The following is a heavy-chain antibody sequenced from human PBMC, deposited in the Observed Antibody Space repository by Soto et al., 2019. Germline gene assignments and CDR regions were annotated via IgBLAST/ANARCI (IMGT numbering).Heavy chain of an antibody. D-gene: IGHD2-2*01. Sequence: SETLSLTCTVSGASISVHSYYWTWIRQTQGKGLEWIGSSYYAGTTYCNPCLRSRATLSVATSTYQFSLRLTSVTAADTAIFPCTRRSHCIDNYFDPWGPGALVTVS. J-gene: IGHJ5*02. CDR2: SYYAGTT. CDR1: GASISVHSYY. V-gene: IGHV4-39*03. CDR3: TRRSHCIDNYFDP.